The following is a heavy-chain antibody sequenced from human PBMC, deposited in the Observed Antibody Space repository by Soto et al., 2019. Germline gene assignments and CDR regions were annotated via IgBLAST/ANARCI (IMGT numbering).Heavy chain of an antibody. CDR2: ISYDGNNK. CDR1: GFTFSDYG. D-gene: IGHD6-6*01. Sequence: PGGSLRLSCAASGFTFSDYGMHWVRQAPGKGLEWVAIISYDGNNKNYADSVKGRFTISRDNSNNTLSLQMSSLRTEDTAVYYCAKDRVGYTSSFFDHWGQGALVTVSS. V-gene: IGHV3-30*18. J-gene: IGHJ4*02. CDR3: AKDRVGYTSSFFDH.